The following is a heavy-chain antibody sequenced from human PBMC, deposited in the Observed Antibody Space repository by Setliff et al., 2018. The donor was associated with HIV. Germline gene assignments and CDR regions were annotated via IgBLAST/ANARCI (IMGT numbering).Heavy chain of an antibody. V-gene: IGHV5-51*01. CDR2: IYPGDSEI. J-gene: IGHJ4*02. D-gene: IGHD6-19*01. Sequence: PGESLKISCEASGYSFTSYWIGWVRQLPGKGLEWMGIIYPGDSEIGYRPSLQGQVTISADKSIATAYLQCNNLKASDTALYYCARLRHNRPWLVVNSPLDSWGQGTLVTVSS. CDR3: ARLRHNRPWLVVNSPLDS. CDR1: GYSFTSYW.